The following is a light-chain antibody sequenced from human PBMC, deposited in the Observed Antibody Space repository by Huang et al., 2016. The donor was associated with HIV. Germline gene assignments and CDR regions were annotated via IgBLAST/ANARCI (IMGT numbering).Light chain of an antibody. Sequence: DIVMTQSPPFLSVSPGEPASISCKFSQSLLHSDESNYLAWYLQRPGQSPQLVIYLATNRAPGVPARFIGRGSGTDFTLKISKVESEDVGIYYCMQSLQPPWTFGQGTKVE. CDR3: MQSLQPPWT. CDR1: QSLLHSDESNY. J-gene: IGKJ1*01. V-gene: IGKV2-28*01. CDR2: LAT.